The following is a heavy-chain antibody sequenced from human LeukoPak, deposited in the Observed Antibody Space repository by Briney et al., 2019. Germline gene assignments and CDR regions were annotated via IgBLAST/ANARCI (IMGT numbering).Heavy chain of an antibody. J-gene: IGHJ4*02. V-gene: IGHV3-30*18. D-gene: IGHD5-18*01. CDR2: ISYDGSNK. Sequence: TGGSLRLSCAASGFTFSSYGMHWVRQAPGKGLEWVAVISYDGSNKYYADSVKGRFTISRDNSKNTLYLQMNSLRAEDTAVYYCAKDGGYSHPSMDYWGQGTLATVSS. CDR3: AKDGGYSHPSMDY. CDR1: GFTFSSYG.